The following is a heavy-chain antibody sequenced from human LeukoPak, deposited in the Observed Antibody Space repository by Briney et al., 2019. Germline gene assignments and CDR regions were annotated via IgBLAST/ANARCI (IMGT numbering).Heavy chain of an antibody. J-gene: IGHJ4*02. V-gene: IGHV5-51*01. D-gene: IGHD3-16*01. CDR1: GYSFTSYW. Sequence: GESLKISCKGSGYSFTSYWIGWVRQMPGKALEWMGIIYPGDSDITYSPSFRGQVTISADKPISTAYLQWSSLKASDTAIYYCARLRGNYFDYWGQGALVTVSS. CDR3: ARLRGNYFDY. CDR2: IYPGDSDI.